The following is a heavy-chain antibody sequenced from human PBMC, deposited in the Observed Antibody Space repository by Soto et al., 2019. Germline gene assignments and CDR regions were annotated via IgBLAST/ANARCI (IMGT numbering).Heavy chain of an antibody. CDR3: VRFWPPPDYDTLTIYSDAFDY. V-gene: IGHV4-30-4*01. D-gene: IGHD3-9*01. CDR2: IFYSGST. Sequence: PSETLSLTCTVSSGSISSGDYYLRWIRQSPGKGLEWIGYIFYSGSTYYNPTLKSRVTISVDTSKSQFYLTLRSVAAADTAVYYCVRFWPPPDYDTLTIYSDAFDYWGQGSLVTVSS. CDR1: SGSISSGDYY. J-gene: IGHJ4*02.